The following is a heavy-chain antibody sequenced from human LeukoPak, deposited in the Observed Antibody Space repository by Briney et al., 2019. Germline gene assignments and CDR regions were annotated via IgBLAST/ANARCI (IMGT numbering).Heavy chain of an antibody. D-gene: IGHD6-19*01. J-gene: IGHJ4*02. CDR2: IFYSGIP. V-gene: IGHV4-59*01. CDR1: GGSISSYY. CDR3: AKRAVAGTGRAFDY. Sequence: PSETLSLTCTVSGGSISSYYWSWIRQSPGKGPEWIGHIFYSGIPTYNPSLQSRVTISIDTSNKQFSLKLKSVTTADTAVYHCAKRAVAGTGRAFDYWGQGTLVTASS.